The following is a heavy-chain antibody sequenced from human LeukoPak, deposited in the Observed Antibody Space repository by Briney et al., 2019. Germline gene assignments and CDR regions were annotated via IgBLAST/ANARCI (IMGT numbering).Heavy chain of an antibody. CDR3: ARDYSSGWYKD. J-gene: IGHJ1*01. D-gene: IGHD6-19*01. CDR2: ISWNSGSI. Sequence: GGSLRLSCAASGFTFDDYAMHWVRQAPGKGLEWVSGISWNSGSIGYADSVKGRFTISRDNAKNSLYLQMNSLRAEDTAVYYCARDYSSGWYKDWGQGTLVTVSS. CDR1: GFTFDDYA. V-gene: IGHV3-9*01.